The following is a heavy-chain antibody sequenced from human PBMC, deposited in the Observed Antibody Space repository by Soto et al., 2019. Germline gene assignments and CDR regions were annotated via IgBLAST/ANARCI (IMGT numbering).Heavy chain of an antibody. D-gene: IGHD2-21*02. CDR2: ISWNSGTI. Sequence: EVQLVESGGGLVQPGRSLRLSCAASGFRFDEYGMHWVRQAPGKGLEWVSGISWNSGTIGYADSVKGRFSISRDNAKKSPYLQMNSLRAEDRALYYCAKSKGGTANGMDVWGQGTTVIVSS. CDR3: AKSKGGTANGMDV. J-gene: IGHJ6*02. V-gene: IGHV3-9*01. CDR1: GFRFDEYG.